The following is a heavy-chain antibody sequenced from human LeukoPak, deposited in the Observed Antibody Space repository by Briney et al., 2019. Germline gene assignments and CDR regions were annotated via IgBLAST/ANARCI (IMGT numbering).Heavy chain of an antibody. CDR3: ARLRLGFLWNPNDY. V-gene: IGHV5-51*01. Sequence: GGSLRLSCKGSGYSFTSYWIGWVRQMPGKGLEWMGIIYPGDSDTRHSPSFQGQVTISADKSISTAYLQWSSPKASDTAMYYCARLRLGFLWNPNDYWGQGTLVTVSS. D-gene: IGHD1-1*01. CDR2: IYPGDSDT. J-gene: IGHJ4*02. CDR1: GYSFTSYW.